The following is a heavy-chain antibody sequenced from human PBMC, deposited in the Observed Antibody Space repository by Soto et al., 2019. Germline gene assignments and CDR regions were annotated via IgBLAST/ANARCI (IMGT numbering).Heavy chain of an antibody. CDR3: ARDSAVVVADAFDI. CDR1: GGSISSYY. V-gene: IGHV4-59*01. D-gene: IGHD2-15*01. J-gene: IGHJ3*02. Sequence: SETLSLTCTVSGGSISSYYWSWIRQPPGKGLEWIGYIYYSGSTNYNPSLKSRVTISVDTSKNQFSLKLSSVTAADTAVYYCARDSAVVVADAFDIWGQGTMVTVSS. CDR2: IYYSGST.